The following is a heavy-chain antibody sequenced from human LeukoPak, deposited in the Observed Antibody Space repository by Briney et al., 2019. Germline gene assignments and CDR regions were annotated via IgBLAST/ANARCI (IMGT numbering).Heavy chain of an antibody. Sequence: ASVKVSCKASGYTFTGYYMHWVRQAPGEGLEWMGWINPNSGGTNYAQKFQGRVTMTRDTSISTAYMELSRLRSDDTAVYYCARDPTLHMVRGFQLYYMDVWGKGTTVTVSS. V-gene: IGHV1-2*02. CDR1: GYTFTGYY. CDR2: INPNSGGT. CDR3: ARDPTLHMVRGFQLYYMDV. J-gene: IGHJ6*03. D-gene: IGHD3-10*01.